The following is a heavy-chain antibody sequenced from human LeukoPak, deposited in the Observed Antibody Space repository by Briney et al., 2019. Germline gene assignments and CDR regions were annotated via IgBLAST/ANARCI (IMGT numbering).Heavy chain of an antibody. Sequence: GASVKVSCKASGYTFTSYDINWVRQATGQGLEWMRWMNPNSGNTGYAQKFQGRVTMTRNTSISTAYMELSSLRSEDTAVYYCARVIVVVVAAHPFDGMDVWGQGTTVTVSS. CDR1: GYTFTSYD. V-gene: IGHV1-8*01. D-gene: IGHD2-15*01. J-gene: IGHJ6*02. CDR2: MNPNSGNT. CDR3: ARVIVVVVAAHPFDGMDV.